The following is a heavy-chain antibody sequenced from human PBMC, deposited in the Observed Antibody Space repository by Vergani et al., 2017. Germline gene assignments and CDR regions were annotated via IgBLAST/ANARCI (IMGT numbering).Heavy chain of an antibody. CDR1: GFTFSDCY. CDR2: ISSSGSTI. D-gene: IGHD3-3*01. CDR3: ARVDGFWSGYYRNYYYYMDV. V-gene: IGHV3-11*01. Sequence: QVQLVESGGGLVKPGGSLRLSCAASGFTFSDCYMSWIRQAPGKGLEWVSYISSSGSTIYYADSVKGRFTISRDNAKNSLYLQMNSLRAEDTAVYYCARVDGFWSGYYRNYYYYMDVWGKGTTVTVSS. J-gene: IGHJ6*03.